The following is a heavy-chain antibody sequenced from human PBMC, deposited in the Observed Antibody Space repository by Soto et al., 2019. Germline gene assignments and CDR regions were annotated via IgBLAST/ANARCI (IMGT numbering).Heavy chain of an antibody. D-gene: IGHD6-13*01. CDR2: IYYSGST. J-gene: IGHJ4*02. CDR1: GGSVSSGSYY. CDR3: ARVEQQLVHGFDYYFDY. V-gene: IGHV4-61*01. Sequence: SETLSLTCTVSGGSVSSGSYYWSWIRQPPGKGLEWIGYIYYSGSTNYNPSLKSRVTISVDTSKNQFSLKLSSVTAADTAVYYCARVEQQLVHGFDYYFDYWGQGTLVTVSS.